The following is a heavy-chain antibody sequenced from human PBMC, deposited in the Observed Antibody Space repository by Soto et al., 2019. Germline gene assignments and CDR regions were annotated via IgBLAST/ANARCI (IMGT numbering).Heavy chain of an antibody. D-gene: IGHD3-3*01. J-gene: IGHJ4*02. V-gene: IGHV3-23*01. CDR3: TKVIQEDDRPVLRFLEWLFSPFDY. Sequence: EVQLLESGGGLVQPGGSLRLSCAASGFTFTNYAMSWVRQAPGKGPEWVSAISGSGGSTYYAGSVKGRFTISRDNSKNTVCLQMNCLRAEDTAVYYCTKVIQEDDRPVLRFLEWLFSPFDYWGQGTLVSVSS. CDR2: ISGSGGST. CDR1: GFTFTNYA.